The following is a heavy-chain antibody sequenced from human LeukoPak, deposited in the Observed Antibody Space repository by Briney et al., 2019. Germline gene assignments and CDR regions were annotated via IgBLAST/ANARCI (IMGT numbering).Heavy chain of an antibody. V-gene: IGHV1-18*01. CDR1: GGTFSSYA. CDR2: ISAYNGNT. D-gene: IGHD5-24*01. J-gene: IGHJ3*02. CDR3: ARDLGWLQLPAAFDI. Sequence: GSSVKVSCKASGGTFSSYAISWVRQAPGQGLEWMGWISAYNGNTNYAQKLQGRVTMTTDTSTSTAYMELRSLRSDDTAVYYCARDLGWLQLPAAFDIWGQGTMVTVSS.